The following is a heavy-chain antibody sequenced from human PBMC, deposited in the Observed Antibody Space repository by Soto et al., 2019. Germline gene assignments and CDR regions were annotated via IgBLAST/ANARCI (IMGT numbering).Heavy chain of an antibody. CDR2: IYYSGST. V-gene: IGHV4-31*03. D-gene: IGHD2-15*01. Sequence: QVQLQESGPGLVKPSQTLSLTCTVSGGSISSGGYYWSWIRQHPGKGLEWIGYIYYSGSTYYNPSLKRRVTIAVDTSKNQFSRKLSSVTAADTAVYYCAREGYCSGGSCHPPTADAFDIWGQGTMVTVSS. J-gene: IGHJ3*02. CDR3: AREGYCSGGSCHPPTADAFDI. CDR1: GGSISSGGYY.